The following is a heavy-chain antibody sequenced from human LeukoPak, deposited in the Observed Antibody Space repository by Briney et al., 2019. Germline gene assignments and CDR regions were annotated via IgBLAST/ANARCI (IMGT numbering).Heavy chain of an antibody. CDR1: GYTFTSYG. D-gene: IGHD3-3*01. J-gene: IGHJ4*02. V-gene: IGHV1-18*01. CDR2: ISAYNGNT. CDR3: ARVRITVFGVVVAEEDY. Sequence: ASVTVSCKASGYTFTSYGISWVRQAPGQGLEWMGWISAYNGNTNYAQKLQGRVTMTTDTSTSTAYMELRSLRSDDTAVYYCARVRITVFGVVVAEEDYWGQGTLVTVSS.